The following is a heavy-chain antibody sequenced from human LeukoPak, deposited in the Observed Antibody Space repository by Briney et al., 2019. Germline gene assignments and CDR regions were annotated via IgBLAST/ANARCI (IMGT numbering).Heavy chain of an antibody. V-gene: IGHV4-34*01. CDR3: ATRGDYSDTSGNSYDALDI. CDR2: VGHSGSA. Sequence: SETLSLTSAVSGWSFSAFFWRWIRQPPGKGLEWIGDVGHSGSADYNPSLKSRVTVSANPAKTQFSLKLTSVTAADTAVYYCATRGDYSDTSGNSYDALDIWGQGTMVTVSS. J-gene: IGHJ3*02. D-gene: IGHD3-22*01. CDR1: GWSFSAFF.